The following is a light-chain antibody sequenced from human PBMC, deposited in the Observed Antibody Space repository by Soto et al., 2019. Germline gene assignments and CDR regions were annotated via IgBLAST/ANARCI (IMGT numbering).Light chain of an antibody. Sequence: EMVLTQSPATLSLSPGERASLSCRASQSVGSSLAWYQQRPGQAPRLLIYDASTRATGIPARFSGSGSGTEFTLTISSLQSEDSAVYYCQQYKNWLALTFGGGTKVDIK. CDR3: QQYKNWLALT. CDR2: DAS. J-gene: IGKJ4*01. CDR1: QSVGSS. V-gene: IGKV3-15*01.